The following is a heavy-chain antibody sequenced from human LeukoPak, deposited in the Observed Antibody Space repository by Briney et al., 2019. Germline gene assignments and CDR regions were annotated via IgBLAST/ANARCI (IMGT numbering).Heavy chain of an antibody. Sequence: SSVNVSCKPSVCTFSSYAISWVRQPPRQGRDWMGGSIPIFGTGNYAQKFQGKVTVTTDEDTSKAYMELSRLSSEDTAVYYCNRGTYYYDSSGYYYRGGSVDYWGQGTLVTVAS. CDR3: NRGTYYYDSSGYYYRGGSVDY. CDR1: VCTFSSYA. D-gene: IGHD3-22*01. J-gene: IGHJ4*02. CDR2: SIPIFGTG. V-gene: IGHV1-69*05.